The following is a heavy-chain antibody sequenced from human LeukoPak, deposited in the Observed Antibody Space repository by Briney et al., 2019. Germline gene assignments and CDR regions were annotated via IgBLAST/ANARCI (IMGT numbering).Heavy chain of an antibody. V-gene: IGHV1-69*13. CDR3: ARDVYITMSPTNYQPGFLDY. Sequence: GASVKVSCKGSGGTFSSYPIRWVRPAPGQGLGWVGGIIPIFGSANYAQKFQGRVTITADESTSTAYMELSSLRSEDTAVYYCARDVYITMSPTNYQPGFLDYWGQGTLVTVSS. D-gene: IGHD3-10*02. CDR1: GGTFSSYP. CDR2: IIPIFGSA. J-gene: IGHJ4*02.